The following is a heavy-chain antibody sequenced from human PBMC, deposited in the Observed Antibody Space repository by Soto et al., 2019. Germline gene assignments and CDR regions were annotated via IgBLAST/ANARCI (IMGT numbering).Heavy chain of an antibody. D-gene: IGHD6-19*01. CDR2: IYYSGST. V-gene: IGHV4-61*01. CDR1: GGSVSSGSYY. CDR3: ARDWSIAVAGYNWFDP. Sequence: SETLSLTCTVSGGSVSSGSYYWSWIRQPPGKGLEWIGYIYYSGSTNYNPSLKSRVTISVDTSKNQFSLKLSSVTAVDTAVYYCARDWSIAVAGYNWFDPWGQGTLVTVS. J-gene: IGHJ5*02.